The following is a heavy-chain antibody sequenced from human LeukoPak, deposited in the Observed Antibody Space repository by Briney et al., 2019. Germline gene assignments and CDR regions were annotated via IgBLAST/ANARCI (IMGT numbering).Heavy chain of an antibody. CDR1: GGTFSSYA. V-gene: IGHV1-69*06. CDR2: IIPIFGTA. J-gene: IGHJ6*03. Sequence: SVKVSCKASGGTFSSYAISWVRQAPGQGLEWMGGIIPIFGTANYAQKFQGRVTITADKSTSTAYMELSSLRSEDTAVYYCARGNKAGGTIRLTYYYYMDVWGKGTTVTVSS. CDR3: ARGNKAGGTIRLTYYYYMDV. D-gene: IGHD6-13*01.